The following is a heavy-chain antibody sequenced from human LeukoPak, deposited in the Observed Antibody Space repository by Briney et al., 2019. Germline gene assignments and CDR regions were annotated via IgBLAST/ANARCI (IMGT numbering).Heavy chain of an antibody. D-gene: IGHD3-10*01. V-gene: IGHV3-30*02. CDR2: IWYDGSNK. Sequence: PGGSLRLSCAASGLTISNHGMHWVRQAPGKGLEWVAFIWYDGSNKYYADSVKGRFTISSDNSKNTLYLQMGSLRAEDMAVYYCARERETRPGYYGSGNEYYFDYWGQGTLVTVSS. CDR1: GLTISNHG. J-gene: IGHJ4*02. CDR3: ARERETRPGYYGSGNEYYFDY.